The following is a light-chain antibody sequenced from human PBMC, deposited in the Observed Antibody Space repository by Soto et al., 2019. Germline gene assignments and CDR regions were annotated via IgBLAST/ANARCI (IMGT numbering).Light chain of an antibody. Sequence: QSALTQPRSVSGSPGQSVTISCTGTGSDVGGYNYVSWYQQHPGKVPKLLIYDVTKRPSGVPDRFSASKSGNAASLTISGLQAGDAADYYCCSYAGSYTVVFGGGTKLTVL. V-gene: IGLV2-11*01. CDR1: GSDVGGYNY. J-gene: IGLJ2*01. CDR2: DVT. CDR3: CSYAGSYTVV.